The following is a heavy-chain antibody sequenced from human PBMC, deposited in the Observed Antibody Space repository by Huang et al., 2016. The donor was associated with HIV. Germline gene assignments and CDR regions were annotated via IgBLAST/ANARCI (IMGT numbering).Heavy chain of an antibody. V-gene: IGHV3-30*18. CDR3: AKDGRGSGTYYDYFEY. D-gene: IGHD1-26*01. J-gene: IGHJ4*02. CDR2: ISYDGSSK. Sequence: QVQLVESGGGVVQPGRSLRLSCAAFGFTFNKFDMHWVRQAPGKGLAWLAIISYDGSSKYHADSVKGRFTISRDNSKSTVYLQMNSLRVEDTAVYYCAKDGRGSGTYYDYFEYWGQGTLVTVSS. CDR1: GFTFNKFD.